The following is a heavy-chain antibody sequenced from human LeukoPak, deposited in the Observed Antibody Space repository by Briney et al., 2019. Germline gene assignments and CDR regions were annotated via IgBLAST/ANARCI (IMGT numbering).Heavy chain of an antibody. CDR2: ISYNGSNK. CDR3: ARGIVVVAAKGELLDY. Sequence: SGGSLRLSCAASGFTFNSYAMHWVRQAPGKGLEWVAVISYNGSNKYYADSVKGRFTISRDNSKNTLYLQMNSLRAEGTAVYYCARGIVVVAAKGELLDYWGHGTLVTVSS. CDR1: GFTFNSYA. D-gene: IGHD2-15*01. V-gene: IGHV3-30-3*01. J-gene: IGHJ4*01.